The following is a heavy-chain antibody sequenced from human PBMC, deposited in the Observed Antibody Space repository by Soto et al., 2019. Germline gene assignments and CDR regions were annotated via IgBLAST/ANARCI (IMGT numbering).Heavy chain of an antibody. Sequence: QLQLQESGPGLVKPSETLSLTCTVSGGSISSSSYYWGWIRQPPGKGLEWIGSIYYSGSTYYNPSLKSRVTIPVDTSKNQFSLKLSSVTAADTAVYYCAVDSSGYYYEREFDYWGQGTLVTVSS. CDR3: AVDSSGYYYEREFDY. J-gene: IGHJ4*02. CDR1: GGSISSSSYY. CDR2: IYYSGST. D-gene: IGHD3-22*01. V-gene: IGHV4-39*01.